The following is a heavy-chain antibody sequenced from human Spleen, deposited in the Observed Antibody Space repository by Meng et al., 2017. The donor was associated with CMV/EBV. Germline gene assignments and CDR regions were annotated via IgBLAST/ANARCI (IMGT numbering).Heavy chain of an antibody. CDR1: GFTFGSYA. V-gene: IGHV3-30*04. J-gene: IGHJ4*02. D-gene: IGHD3-10*01. CDR2: TSFDGTYK. Sequence: SGFTFGSYAMHWVRQAPGKGLEWVAVTSFDGTYKKYADSVKGRFTISRDNSKNTLYLQMNGLRAEDTAVYYCGRSLWFGELTLNFDYWGQGTLVTVSS. CDR3: GRSLWFGELTLNFDY.